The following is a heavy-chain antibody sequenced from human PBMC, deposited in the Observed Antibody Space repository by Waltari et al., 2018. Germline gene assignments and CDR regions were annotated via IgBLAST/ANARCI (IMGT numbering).Heavy chain of an antibody. Sequence: QVQLVESGGGVVQPGGSLRLSCGASGFTFSSYGMHWVRQAPGKGLEWVAFIRYDGSNKYYADSVKGRFTISRDNSKNTLYLQMNSLRAEDTAVYYCAKGSPIQPWGQGTLVTVSS. D-gene: IGHD3-3*01. CDR1: GFTFSSYG. CDR3: AKGSPIQP. J-gene: IGHJ4*02. CDR2: IRYDGSNK. V-gene: IGHV3-30*02.